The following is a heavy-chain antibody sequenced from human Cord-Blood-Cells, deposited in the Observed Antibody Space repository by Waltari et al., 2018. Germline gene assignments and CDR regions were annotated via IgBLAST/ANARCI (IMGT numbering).Heavy chain of an antibody. Sequence: EVQLVESGGGLVKPGGSLRLSCAASGFTFSSYSMNWVRQAPGKGLECGSSISSSSSYIYYADSVKGRFTISRDNAKNSLYLQMNSLRAEDTAVYYCARDPSSSWYDAFDIWGQGTMVTVSS. CDR1: GFTFSSYS. CDR2: ISSSSSYI. D-gene: IGHD6-13*01. CDR3: ARDPSSSWYDAFDI. J-gene: IGHJ3*02. V-gene: IGHV3-21*01.